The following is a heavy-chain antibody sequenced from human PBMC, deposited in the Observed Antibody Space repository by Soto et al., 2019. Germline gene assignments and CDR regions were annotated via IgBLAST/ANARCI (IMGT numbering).Heavy chain of an antibody. V-gene: IGHV3-23*01. CDR1: GFTFSSYA. Sequence: GGSLRLSCAASGFTFSSYAMSWVRQAPGKGLEWVSAISGSGGSTYYADSVKGRFTISRDNSKNTLYLQMNSLRAEDTAVYYCAKDQLAARPNTAYYYGMDVWGQGTTVTVSS. D-gene: IGHD2-15*01. CDR3: AKDQLAARPNTAYYYGMDV. CDR2: ISGSGGST. J-gene: IGHJ6*02.